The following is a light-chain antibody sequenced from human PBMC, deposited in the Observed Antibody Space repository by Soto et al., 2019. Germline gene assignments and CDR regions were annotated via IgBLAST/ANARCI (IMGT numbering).Light chain of an antibody. CDR1: SRDVGNYNL. J-gene: IGLJ1*01. Sequence: QSVLTQPASVSGSPGQSITISCTGTSRDVGNYNLVSWYQHHPGKAPKLMIYDVSKRPSGVSNRFSGSKSGNTASLTISGLQAEDEADYYCCSYAGPSTRYVFGTGTKVTV. V-gene: IGLV2-23*02. CDR3: CSYAGPSTRYV. CDR2: DVS.